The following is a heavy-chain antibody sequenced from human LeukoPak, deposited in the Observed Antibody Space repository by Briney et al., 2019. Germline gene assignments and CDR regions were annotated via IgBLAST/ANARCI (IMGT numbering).Heavy chain of an antibody. CDR2: IYYSGRT. Sequence: PSETLSLTCSVSGDSVSRSDSYWAWIRQPPGKGLERIGTIYYSGRTYYSPSLKSRVTMSVDPSNNQFSLNLRSVTAADTALYYCARRRYYDGSGYLEWGQGTLLSVSS. CDR1: GDSVSRSDSY. CDR3: ARRRYYDGSGYLE. V-gene: IGHV4-39*01. D-gene: IGHD3-22*01. J-gene: IGHJ1*01.